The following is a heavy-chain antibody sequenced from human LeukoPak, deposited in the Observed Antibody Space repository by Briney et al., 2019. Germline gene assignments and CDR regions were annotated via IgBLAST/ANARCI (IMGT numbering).Heavy chain of an antibody. CDR2: TRNKANSYTT. Sequence: GGSLRLSCAASGFTFSDHYMDWVRQAPGKGLEWAGRTRNKANSYTTEYAASVKGRFTISRDDSKNSLYLQMNSLKTEDTAVYYCAREIWFGEGFDYWGQGTLVTVSS. D-gene: IGHD3-10*01. V-gene: IGHV3-72*01. CDR1: GFTFSDHY. J-gene: IGHJ4*02. CDR3: AREIWFGEGFDY.